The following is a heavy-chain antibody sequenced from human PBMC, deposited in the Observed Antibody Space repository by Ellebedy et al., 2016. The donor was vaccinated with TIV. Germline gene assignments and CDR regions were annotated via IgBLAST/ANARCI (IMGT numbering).Heavy chain of an antibody. CDR2: IDPSDSYS. CDR1: GSNFTAFW. J-gene: IGHJ6*02. Sequence: GESLKISCTASGSNFTAFWIYWVRQMPGKGLEWMGRIDPSDSYSDYSPSFRGHVSISLDKSTSTVYLQWSSLRASDTAIYFCTRPRHHTTWYATKYYCAMDVWGQGTAITVSS. CDR3: TRPRHHTTWYATKYYCAMDV. V-gene: IGHV5-10-1*01. D-gene: IGHD2/OR15-2a*01.